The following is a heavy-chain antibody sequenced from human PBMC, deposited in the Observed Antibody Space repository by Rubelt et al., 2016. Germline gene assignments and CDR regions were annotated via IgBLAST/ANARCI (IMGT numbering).Heavy chain of an antibody. D-gene: IGHD5-12*01. CDR2: IHSGGST. CDR1: GFTFSSYY. V-gene: IGHV3-66*01. CDR3: ATRGS. Sequence: EVQLVESGGGLVQPGGSLRLSCAASGFTFSSYYMSWVRQAPGKGLEWVSIIHSGGSTFHADSVKGRFTISRDTSKNTLYLQMNSLRVEDTAVYYCATRGSWGQGTLVTVSS. J-gene: IGHJ5*02.